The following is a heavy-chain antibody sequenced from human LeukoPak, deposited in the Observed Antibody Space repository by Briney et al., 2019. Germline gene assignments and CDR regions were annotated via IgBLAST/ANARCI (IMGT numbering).Heavy chain of an antibody. V-gene: IGHV3-21*01. CDR1: GFTFSSYW. CDR3: ASDGIVASGMDV. D-gene: IGHD3-22*01. CDR2: ISSSSYI. J-gene: IGHJ6*04. Sequence: GGSLRLSCAASGFTFSSYWMSWVRQAPGKGLEWVSSISSSSYIYYADSVKGRFTISRDNAKNSLYLQMNSLRAEDTAVYYCASDGIVASGMDVWGKGTTVTVSS.